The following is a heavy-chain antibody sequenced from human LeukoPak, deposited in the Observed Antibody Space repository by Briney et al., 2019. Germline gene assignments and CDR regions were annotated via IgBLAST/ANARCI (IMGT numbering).Heavy chain of an antibody. CDR2: ISWNSGSI. Sequence: GRSLRLSCAASGFTFDDCAMHWVRQAPGKGLEWVSGISWNSGSIGYADSVKGRFTISRDNAKNSLYLQMNSLRAEDMALYYCAKDRESNGLGIDYWGQGTLVTVSS. CDR3: AKDRESNGLGIDY. J-gene: IGHJ4*02. D-gene: IGHD2-8*01. CDR1: GFTFDDCA. V-gene: IGHV3-9*03.